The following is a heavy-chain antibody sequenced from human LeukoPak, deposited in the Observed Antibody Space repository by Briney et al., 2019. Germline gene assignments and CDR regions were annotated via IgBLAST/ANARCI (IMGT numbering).Heavy chain of an antibody. V-gene: IGHV3-72*01. Sequence: GGSLRLSCAASGFTFSDRYMDWVRQAPGKGLEWVGRTSSKGNGYTTYYAASVKGRFTISRDDSKNSLYLQMNSLNTEDTAVYYCADLGATLWGQGTLVNVSS. CDR3: ADLGATL. J-gene: IGHJ4*02. CDR2: TSSKGNGYTT. D-gene: IGHD1-26*01. CDR1: GFTFSDRY.